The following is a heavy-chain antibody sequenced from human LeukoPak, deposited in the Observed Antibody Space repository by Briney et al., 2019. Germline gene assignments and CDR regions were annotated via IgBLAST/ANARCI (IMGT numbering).Heavy chain of an antibody. CDR1: GGSFSGYY. V-gene: IGHV3-23*01. Sequence: PSETLSLTCAVYGGSFSGYYWSWVRQAPGKGLEWVSAISGSGGSTYYADSVKGRFTISRDNSKNTLYLQMNSLRAEDTAVYYCAKEMWTPKPFDYWGQGTLVTVSS. D-gene: IGHD1-14*01. CDR3: AKEMWTPKPFDY. CDR2: ISGSGGST. J-gene: IGHJ4*02.